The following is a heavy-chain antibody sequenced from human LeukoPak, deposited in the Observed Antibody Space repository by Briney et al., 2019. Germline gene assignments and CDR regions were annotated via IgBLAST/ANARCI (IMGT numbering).Heavy chain of an antibody. CDR2: IYYSGST. Sequence: SETLSLTCTVSGGSISSGDYYWSWIRQPPGKGLEWIGYIYYSGSTYYNPSLKSRVTISVDTSKNQFSLKLSSVTAADTAVYYCARETTVVPGYYYYYMDVWGKGTTVTVSS. V-gene: IGHV4-30-4*08. CDR1: GGSISSGDYY. D-gene: IGHD4-23*01. CDR3: ARETTVVPGYYYYYMDV. J-gene: IGHJ6*03.